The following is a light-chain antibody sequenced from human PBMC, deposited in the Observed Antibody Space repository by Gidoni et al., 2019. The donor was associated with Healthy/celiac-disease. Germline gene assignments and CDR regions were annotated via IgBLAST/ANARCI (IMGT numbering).Light chain of an antibody. V-gene: IGLV3-25*03. J-gene: IGLJ1*01. Sequence: SYELTQPPSVSVSPGQTARITCSGDALPKQYAYWYQQKPGQPPVLVIYKDSERPSGIPERFSGSSSGTTVTLTISGVQAEDEADYYCQSADSSGTPYVFGTGTKVTVL. CDR1: ALPKQY. CDR3: QSADSSGTPYV. CDR2: KDS.